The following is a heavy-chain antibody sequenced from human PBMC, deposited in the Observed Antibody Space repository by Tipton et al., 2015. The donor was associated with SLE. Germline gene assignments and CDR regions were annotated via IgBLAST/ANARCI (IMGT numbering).Heavy chain of an antibody. CDR3: GRHVATPYRGFDP. D-gene: IGHD5-12*01. Sequence: TLSLTCTVSRGSISSGSYYLSWIRQPAGKGLEWIGRIYTSGSTNYNPSLKSRVSISADTSKNQLSLKLTSVTAADTAIYYCGRHVATPYRGFDPWGQGTLVTVSS. V-gene: IGHV4-61*02. CDR1: RGSISSGSYY. J-gene: IGHJ5*02. CDR2: IYTSGST.